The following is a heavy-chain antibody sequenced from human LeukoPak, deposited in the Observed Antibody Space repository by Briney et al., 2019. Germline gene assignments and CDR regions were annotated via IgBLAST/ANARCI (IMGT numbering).Heavy chain of an antibody. CDR3: ARGSGTRY. Sequence: SETLSLTCAVYGGSFSGYYWSWIRQPPGKGLEWIGEINHSGSTNYNPSLTSRGTISVDTSKNQFSLKLSSVTAADTAVYYCARGSGTRYWGQGTLVTVSS. CDR2: INHSGST. V-gene: IGHV4-34*01. D-gene: IGHD3-10*01. J-gene: IGHJ4*02. CDR1: GGSFSGYY.